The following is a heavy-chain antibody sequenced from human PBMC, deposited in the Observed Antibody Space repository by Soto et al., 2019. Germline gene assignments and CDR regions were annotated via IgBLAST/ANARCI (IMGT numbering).Heavy chain of an antibody. CDR2: ISSSSSYI. D-gene: IGHD3-10*01. Sequence: VGSLRLSCAASGFTFSSYSMNWVRQAPGKGLEWVSSISSSSSYIYYADSVKGRFTISRDNAKNSLYLQMNSLRAEDTAVYYCARGRGSYGSGSNWFDPWGQGTLVTVSS. V-gene: IGHV3-21*01. CDR1: GFTFSSYS. J-gene: IGHJ5*02. CDR3: ARGRGSYGSGSNWFDP.